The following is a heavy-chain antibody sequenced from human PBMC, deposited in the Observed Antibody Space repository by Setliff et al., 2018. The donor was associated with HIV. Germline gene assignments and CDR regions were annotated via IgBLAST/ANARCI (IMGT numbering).Heavy chain of an antibody. V-gene: IGHV4-59*08. CDR1: GASISSYF. Sequence: ETLSLTCTISGASISSYFWSWIRQTPGRGLEWIGSTHDTGTTNYNPSLESRVTMSVDTSKTQLSLTVNSVTAADTAVYYCARVRGGTSRGFLDSWGQGTLVTVSS. CDR3: ARVRGGTSRGFLDS. CDR2: THDTGTT. D-gene: IGHD3-10*01. J-gene: IGHJ4*02.